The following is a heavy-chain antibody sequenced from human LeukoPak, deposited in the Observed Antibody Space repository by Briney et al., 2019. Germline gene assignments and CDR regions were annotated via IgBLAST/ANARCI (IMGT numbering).Heavy chain of an antibody. V-gene: IGHV3-74*01. CDR3: AGTPTTCCNQ. CDR1: GFTFEDYA. D-gene: IGHD2-2*01. J-gene: IGHJ4*02. CDR2: IRSDGRTT. Sequence: AGGCLRLSCAASGFTFEDYAMHGVREARGKGLEWVSRIRSDGRTTNYADSVRGRFIISRDNANNTLFLQMNSLSADDTAVYYCAGTPTTCCNQWGQGTLVTVSS.